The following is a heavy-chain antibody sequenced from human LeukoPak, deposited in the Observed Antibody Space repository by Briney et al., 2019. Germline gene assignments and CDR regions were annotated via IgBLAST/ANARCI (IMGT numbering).Heavy chain of an antibody. CDR3: ARRGGYDLVDYYYGMDV. CDR1: GGSISSYY. V-gene: IGHV4-59*01. Sequence: PSETLSLTCTVSGGSISSYYWSWIRQPPGKGLEWIGYIYYSGSTNYNPSLKSRVTISVDTSKNQFSLKLSSVTAADTAVYYCARRGGYDLVDYYYGMDVWGQGTTVTVSS. CDR2: IYYSGST. J-gene: IGHJ6*02. D-gene: IGHD5-12*01.